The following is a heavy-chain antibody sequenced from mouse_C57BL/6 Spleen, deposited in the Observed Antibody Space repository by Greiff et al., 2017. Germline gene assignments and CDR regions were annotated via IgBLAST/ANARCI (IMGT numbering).Heavy chain of an antibody. CDR2: ISSGGSYT. V-gene: IGHV5-6*01. Sequence: EVQRVESGGDLVKPGGSLKLSCAASGFTFSSYGMSWVRQTPDKRLEWVATISSGGSYTYYPDSVKGRFTISRDNAKNTLYLQMSSLKSEDTAMYYCARRLDGYYVYYFDYWGQGTTLTVSS. CDR1: GFTFSSYG. CDR3: ARRLDGYYVYYFDY. D-gene: IGHD2-3*01. J-gene: IGHJ2*01.